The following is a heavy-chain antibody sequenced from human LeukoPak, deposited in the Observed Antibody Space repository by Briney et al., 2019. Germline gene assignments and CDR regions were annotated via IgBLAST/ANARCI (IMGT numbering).Heavy chain of an antibody. D-gene: IGHD3-10*01. Sequence: PSETLSLTCTVSGGSISSGGYYWSWIRQHPGKGLEWIGYIYYSGTTYYNPSLKSRVTISVDTSKNQFSLKLSSVTAADTAVYYCARIAHMVRGVIIHPSYLDYWGQGTLVTVSS. CDR3: ARIAHMVRGVIIHPSYLDY. CDR2: IYYSGTT. CDR1: GGSISSGGYY. J-gene: IGHJ4*02. V-gene: IGHV4-31*03.